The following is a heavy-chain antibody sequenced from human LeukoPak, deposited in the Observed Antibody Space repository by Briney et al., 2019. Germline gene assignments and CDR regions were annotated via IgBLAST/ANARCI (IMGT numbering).Heavy chain of an antibody. CDR3: ARCYSSSWYHFDY. V-gene: IGHV3-21*01. Sequence: GGSLRLSCAVSGFTFSSYSMNWVRQAPGKGLEWVSSISSSSSYIYYADSVKGRFTISRDNARNSLYLQMNSLRAEDTAVYYCARCYSSSWYHFDYWGQGTLVTVSS. D-gene: IGHD6-13*01. CDR2: ISSSSSYI. CDR1: GFTFSSYS. J-gene: IGHJ4*02.